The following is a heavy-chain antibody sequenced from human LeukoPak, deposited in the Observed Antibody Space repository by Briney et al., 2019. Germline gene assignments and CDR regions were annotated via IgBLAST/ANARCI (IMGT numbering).Heavy chain of an antibody. D-gene: IGHD6-19*01. V-gene: IGHV1-69*05. J-gene: IGHJ4*02. Sequence: ASVKVSCKASGGTFSSYAISWMRQAPGQGLEWMGGIIPIFGTANYAQKFQGRVTITTDESTSTAYMELSSLRSEDTAVYYCARGMAGTVDYFDYWGRGTLVTVSS. CDR1: GGTFSSYA. CDR2: IIPIFGTA. CDR3: ARGMAGTVDYFDY.